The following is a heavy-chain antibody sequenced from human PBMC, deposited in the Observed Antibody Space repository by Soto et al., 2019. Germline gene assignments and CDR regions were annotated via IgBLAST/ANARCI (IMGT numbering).Heavy chain of an antibody. CDR2: IIPVFGRP. Sequence: SVKVSCKASGGTFSSFGISWVRQAPGQGLEWMGGIIPVFGRPNYAQRFRGRLTITADESTNTSYMELIDLTSEDTAVYYCAREASGYDFWGQGTQVTVS. CDR1: GGTFSSFG. CDR3: AREASGYDF. D-gene: IGHD5-12*01. J-gene: IGHJ1*01. V-gene: IGHV1-69*13.